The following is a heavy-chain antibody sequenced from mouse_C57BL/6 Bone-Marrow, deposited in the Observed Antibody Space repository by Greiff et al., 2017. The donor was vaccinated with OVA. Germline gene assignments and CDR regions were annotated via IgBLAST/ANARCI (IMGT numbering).Heavy chain of an antibody. CDR2: ISDGGSYT. J-gene: IGHJ2*01. Sequence: EVKVIESGGGLVKPGGSLKLSCAASGFTFSSYAMSWVRQTPEKRLEWVATISDGGSYTYYPETVKGRFTISRDNAKNNLYLQMSHLKSEDTAMYYCARDSHSSGYDYWGQGTTLTVSS. V-gene: IGHV5-4*01. D-gene: IGHD3-2*02. CDR3: ARDSHSSGYDY. CDR1: GFTFSSYA.